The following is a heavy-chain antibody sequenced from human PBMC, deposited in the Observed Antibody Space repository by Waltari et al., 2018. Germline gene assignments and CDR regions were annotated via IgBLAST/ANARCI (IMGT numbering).Heavy chain of an antibody. D-gene: IGHD2-15*01. CDR3: ARDRGRGLYLDT. CDR2: VHGSGRT. J-gene: IGHJ4*02. CDR1: GDSMSVTHW. V-gene: IGHV4-4*02. Sequence: QLQLQESGPGLVKPSGTLSLICAVSGDSMSVTHWWSWVRQSPGKGLEWIGQVHGSGRTNYNPSFASRVTLSLDTSTYHFALKLTSATAADTALYFCARDRGRGLYLDTWGQGTLVTVSP.